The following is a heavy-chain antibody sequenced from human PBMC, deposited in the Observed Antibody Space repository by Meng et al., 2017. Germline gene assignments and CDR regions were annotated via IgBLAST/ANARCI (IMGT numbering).Heavy chain of an antibody. J-gene: IGHJ4*02. CDR2: VRSKAYGGTT. D-gene: IGHD4-17*01. Sequence: GGSLRLSCTASGFTFGDYAMSWFRQAPGKGLEWVGFVRSKAYGGTTEYAASVKGRFTISRDDSKSIAYLQMNSLKTEDTAVYYCTRVFHVETTWHYWGQGTLVTVSS. CDR3: TRVFHVETTWHY. CDR1: GFTFGDYA. V-gene: IGHV3-49*03.